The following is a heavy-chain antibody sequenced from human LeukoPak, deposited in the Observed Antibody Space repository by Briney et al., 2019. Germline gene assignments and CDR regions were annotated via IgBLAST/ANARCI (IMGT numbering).Heavy chain of an antibody. J-gene: IGHJ4*02. CDR2: INANSGGT. V-gene: IGHV1-2*02. Sequence: AASVKVSCKASGYTFTDYLMHWVRQAPGQGLEWMGLINANSGGTNYAQNFQGRVTMTMDTSISTVYMEPKRLRYDDTAVYYCERFRGSRHFDYWGEGTLVTV. CDR3: ERFRGSRHFDY. CDR1: GYTFTDYL. D-gene: IGHD2-2*01.